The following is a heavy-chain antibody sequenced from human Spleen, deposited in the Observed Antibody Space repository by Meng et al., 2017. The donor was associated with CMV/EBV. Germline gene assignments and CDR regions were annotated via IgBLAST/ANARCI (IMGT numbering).Heavy chain of an antibody. J-gene: IGHJ4*02. Sequence: SQTLSLTCAISGDSVSTNSVAWNWIRQSPSRGLEWLGRTYYRSQWSIEYAVSVKGRITINPDTSKNQLSLQLNSVTPEDTAVYYCARGRLFSFDYWGLGTLVTVSS. CDR1: GDSVSTNSVA. CDR2: TYYRSQWSI. CDR3: ARGRLFSFDY. V-gene: IGHV6-1*01. D-gene: IGHD3-10*02.